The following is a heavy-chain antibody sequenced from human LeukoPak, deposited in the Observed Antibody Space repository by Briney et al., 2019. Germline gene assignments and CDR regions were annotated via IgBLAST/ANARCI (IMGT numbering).Heavy chain of an antibody. CDR3: ATDKGDYYDNSNSPYAAFDI. D-gene: IGHD3-22*01. J-gene: IGHJ3*02. CDR1: GGTFSSYA. V-gene: IGHV1-2*02. CDR2: IRPHGGGT. Sequence: GSSVKVSCKASGGTFSSYAISWVQQAPGQGLEWMGWIRPHGGGTKFAQNFQGRVTMTRDTSINTVYMELSGLGSDDTAVYYCATDKGDYYDNSNSPYAAFDIWGQGTIVTVSS.